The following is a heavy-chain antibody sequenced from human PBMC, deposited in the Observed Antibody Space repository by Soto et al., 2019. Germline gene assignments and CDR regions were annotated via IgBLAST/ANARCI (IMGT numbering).Heavy chain of an antibody. CDR2: ISTNNGNT. D-gene: IGHD2-8*01. CDR1: GYIFTSYG. J-gene: IGHJ5*02. Sequence: ASVKVSCKASGYIFTSYGITWVRQAPGQGLEWMGWISTNNGNTNYAEKLQGRVSMSTDTSTSTAYMELRSLRSDDTAVYYCARDRPAGLDGILDYNWFDPWGQGTLVSVSS. V-gene: IGHV1-18*04. CDR3: ARDRPAGLDGILDYNWFDP.